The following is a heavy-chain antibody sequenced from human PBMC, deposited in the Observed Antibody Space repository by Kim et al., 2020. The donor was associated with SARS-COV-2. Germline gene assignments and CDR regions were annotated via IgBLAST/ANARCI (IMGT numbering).Heavy chain of an antibody. Sequence: SVKVSCKASGGTFSSYAISWVRQAPGQGLEWMGGIIPIFGTANYAQKFQGRVTITADESTSTAYMELSSLRSEDTAVYYCAIVVVPAAPYYYYGMDVWGQGTTVTVSS. CDR2: IIPIFGTA. D-gene: IGHD2-2*01. CDR1: GGTFSSYA. CDR3: AIVVVPAAPYYYYGMDV. J-gene: IGHJ6*02. V-gene: IGHV1-69*13.